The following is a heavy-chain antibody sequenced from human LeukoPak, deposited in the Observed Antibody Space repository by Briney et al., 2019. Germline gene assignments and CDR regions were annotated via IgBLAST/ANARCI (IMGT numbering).Heavy chain of an antibody. J-gene: IGHJ4*02. Sequence: SETLSLTCAVYDGSFSGYYWSWIRQPPGKGLEWIGYIYFGGSTHYNPSLKSRVTMSADTSKNQFSLNLRSMTAADTAVYYCARVSSVGSYWSDFEYWGQGTLVTVSS. CDR3: ARVSSVGSYWSDFEY. D-gene: IGHD1-26*01. CDR2: IYFGGST. CDR1: DGSFSGYY. V-gene: IGHV4-34*11.